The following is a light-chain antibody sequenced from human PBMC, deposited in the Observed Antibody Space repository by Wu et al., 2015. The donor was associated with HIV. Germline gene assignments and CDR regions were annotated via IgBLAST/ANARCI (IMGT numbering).Light chain of an antibody. CDR3: QQRSHWPTT. Sequence: DIVLTQSPATLSLSPGERATLSCRASRSVNRYLVWYQQKPGQVPRLLIYDASNRATGIPARFSGSGSGADFTLTISSLEPEDFAVYYCQQRSHWPTTFGGGTKVEIK. CDR1: RSVNRY. V-gene: IGKV3-11*01. J-gene: IGKJ4*01. CDR2: DAS.